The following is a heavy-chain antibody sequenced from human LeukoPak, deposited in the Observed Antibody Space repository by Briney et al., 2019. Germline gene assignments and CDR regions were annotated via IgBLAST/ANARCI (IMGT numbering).Heavy chain of an antibody. Sequence: SETLSLTCAVYGGSFSGYYWSWIRQPPGKGLEWIGEINHSGSTNYIPSLKSRVTISVDTSKNQFSLKLSSVTAADTAVYYCARHTITIFGVGQNWFDPWGQGTLVTVSS. V-gene: IGHV4-34*01. CDR2: INHSGST. J-gene: IGHJ5*02. CDR3: ARHTITIFGVGQNWFDP. D-gene: IGHD3-3*01. CDR1: GGSFSGYY.